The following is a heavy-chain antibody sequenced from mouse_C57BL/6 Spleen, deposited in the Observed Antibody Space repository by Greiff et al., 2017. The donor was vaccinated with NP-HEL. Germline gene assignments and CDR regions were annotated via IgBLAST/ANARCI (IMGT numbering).Heavy chain of an antibody. V-gene: IGHV5-9*01. D-gene: IGHD2-1*01. CDR2: ISGGGGNT. CDR3: ARHGGNYYYFDY. CDR1: GFTFSSYT. Sequence: EVQGVESGGGLVKPGGSLKLSCAASGFTFSSYTMSWVRQTPEKRLEWVATISGGGGNTYYPDSVKGRFTISRDNAKNTLYLQMSSLRSEDTALYYCARHGGNYYYFDYWGQGTTLTVSS. J-gene: IGHJ2*01.